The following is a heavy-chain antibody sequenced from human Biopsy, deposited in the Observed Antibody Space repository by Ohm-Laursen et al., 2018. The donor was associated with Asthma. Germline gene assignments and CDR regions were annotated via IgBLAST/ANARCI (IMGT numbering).Heavy chain of an antibody. CDR2: ISVYNGNT. CDR1: GYTFNSAG. Sequence: SVKVSCKASGYTFNSAGITWVRQAPGQGLEWMGWISVYNGNTKVAKKLQDRVTMITDTSTSTAYTELRSLRSDDTAVYFCARAVDYSHYYGIDVWGQGTTVTVS. V-gene: IGHV1-18*01. J-gene: IGHJ6*02. D-gene: IGHD3-10*01. CDR3: ARAVDYSHYYGIDV.